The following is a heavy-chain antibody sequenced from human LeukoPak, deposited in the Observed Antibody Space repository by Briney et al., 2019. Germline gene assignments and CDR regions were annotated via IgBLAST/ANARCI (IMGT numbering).Heavy chain of an antibody. CDR1: GYTFTGYY. D-gene: IGHD5-18*01. Sequence: ASVKVSCKASGYTFTGYYMHWVRQAPGQGLEWMGWINPNSGGTNYAQKFQGRVTMTRDTSISTAYMELSRLRTEDTAVYYCATSRGSTYGYRALELPPSPVDWGQGTLVTVSS. CDR2: INPNSGGT. V-gene: IGHV1-2*02. J-gene: IGHJ4*02. CDR3: ATSRGSTYGYRALELPPSPVD.